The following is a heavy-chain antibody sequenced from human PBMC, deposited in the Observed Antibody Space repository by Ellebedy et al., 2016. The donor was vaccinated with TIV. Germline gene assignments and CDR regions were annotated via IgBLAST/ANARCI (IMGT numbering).Heavy chain of an antibody. J-gene: IGHJ5*01. D-gene: IGHD3-9*01. Sequence: SETLSLXCTVSGDSIKSGGYYWTWIRQLPGRGLEWIGYIHYNGRTYYTPSLKSRITMSVDTSKNQFSLKLSSVTAADTAIYFCAREYYDILTDYPRFRWFDSWGQGTLVIVSS. CDR1: GDSIKSGGYY. CDR3: AREYYDILTDYPRFRWFDS. CDR2: IHYNGRT. V-gene: IGHV4-31*03.